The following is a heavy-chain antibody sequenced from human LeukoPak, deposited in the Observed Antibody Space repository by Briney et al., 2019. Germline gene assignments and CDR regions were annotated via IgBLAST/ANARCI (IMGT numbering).Heavy chain of an antibody. CDR2: IYTSGST. D-gene: IGHD1-26*01. J-gene: IGHJ6*03. CDR3: ARGYYSPYYYYYMDV. Sequence: PSQTLSLTCIVSGGSTSTGDYYCSWIRQPAGKGLEWIGRIYTSGSTNYNPSLKSRVTMSVDTSQNQFSLKLSSVTAADTAVYYCARGYYSPYYYYYMDVWGKGTTVTVSS. V-gene: IGHV4-61*02. CDR1: GGSTSTGDYY.